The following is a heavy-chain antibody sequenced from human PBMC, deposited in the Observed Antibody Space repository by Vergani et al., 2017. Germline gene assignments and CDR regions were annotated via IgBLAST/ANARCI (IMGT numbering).Heavy chain of an antibody. J-gene: IGHJ4*02. V-gene: IGHV3-9*01. CDR2: ISWNSGSI. CDR1: GFTFDDYA. D-gene: IGHD3-10*01. Sequence: EVQLVESGGGLVQPGRSLRLSCAASGFTFDDYAMHWVRQAPGKGLEWVSGISWNSGSIGYADSVKGRFTISRDNAKNSLYLQMNSLRAEDTALYYCAKDLRGAGGGAFDYWGQGTLVTVSS. CDR3: AKDLRGAGGGAFDY.